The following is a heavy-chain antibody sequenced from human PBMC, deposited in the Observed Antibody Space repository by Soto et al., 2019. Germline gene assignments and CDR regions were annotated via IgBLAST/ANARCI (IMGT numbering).Heavy chain of an antibody. J-gene: IGHJ6*02. CDR1: GFTFSPYA. D-gene: IGHD6-13*01. Sequence: GGSLRLSCAASGFTFSPYAMGWVRQAPGKGLEWVSTISGSGGSTYYADSVKGRFTISRDNSKNTLYLQMNSLRAEDTAVYYCAKEGYSSSLLGMDVWGQGTTVTVSS. CDR3: AKEGYSSSLLGMDV. CDR2: ISGSGGST. V-gene: IGHV3-23*01.